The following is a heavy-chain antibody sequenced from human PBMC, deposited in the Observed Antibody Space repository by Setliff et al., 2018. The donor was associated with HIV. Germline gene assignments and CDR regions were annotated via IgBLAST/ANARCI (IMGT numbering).Heavy chain of an antibody. Sequence: SETLFLTCTASGGSISSSSYYWGWLRQTPGKGLEWIGSIYHSGTTYYNPSLRSRVTISVDTSKNQFSLKLSSVTAADTAVYYCARQGDGYNLYHVYYFDYWGQGTLVTVSS. V-gene: IGHV4-39*01. CDR1: GGSISSSSYY. J-gene: IGHJ4*02. CDR2: IYHSGTT. D-gene: IGHD5-12*01. CDR3: ARQGDGYNLYHVYYFDY.